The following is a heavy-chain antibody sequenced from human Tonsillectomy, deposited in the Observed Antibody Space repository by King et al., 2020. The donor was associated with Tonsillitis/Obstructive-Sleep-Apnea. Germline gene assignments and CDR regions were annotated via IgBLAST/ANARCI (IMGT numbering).Heavy chain of an antibody. CDR2: IYTGGDT. D-gene: IGHD3/OR15-3a*01. J-gene: IGHJ3*02. CDR1: GFTVSSYH. V-gene: IGHV3-53*01. CDR3: VRGLGLAFDI. Sequence: VQLVESGGGLIQPGGSLRLSCAASGFTVSSYHMNGVRQAPGKGVEWVSIIYTGGDTYYADSVKGRFTISRDNSKNTLYLQMNSLRAEDTAVYYCVRGLGLAFDIWGQGTMATVSS.